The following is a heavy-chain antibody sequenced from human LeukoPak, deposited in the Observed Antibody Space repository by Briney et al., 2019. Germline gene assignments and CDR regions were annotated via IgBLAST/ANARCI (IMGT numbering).Heavy chain of an antibody. CDR3: ATEGVGGDGYRNLGAFDI. D-gene: IGHD5-24*01. CDR1: GYTFTSYG. CDR2: ISAYNGNT. Sequence: ASVKVSCKASGYTFTSYGISWVRQAPGQGLEWMGWISAYNGNTNYAQKLQGRVTMTTDTSTSTAYMELRSLRSDDTAVYYCATEGVGGDGYRNLGAFDIWGQGTMVTVSS. V-gene: IGHV1-18*01. J-gene: IGHJ3*02.